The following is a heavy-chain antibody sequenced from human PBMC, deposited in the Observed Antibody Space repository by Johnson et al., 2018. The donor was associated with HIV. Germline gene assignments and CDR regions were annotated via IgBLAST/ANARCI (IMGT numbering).Heavy chain of an antibody. V-gene: IGHV3-74*02. CDR1: GFTFSRYW. CDR2: INTHGRST. Sequence: VQLVESGGGLVQPGGSLRLSCAASGFTFSRYWMHWVRQAPGKGLVWVSRINTHGRSTSYADSVQGRFTISRDNAKNTLYLQMNSRRAEDTAVYYCARAYYDSRGYYPHAFHVWGQGTVVTVSS. D-gene: IGHD3-22*01. CDR3: ARAYYDSRGYYPHAFHV. J-gene: IGHJ3*01.